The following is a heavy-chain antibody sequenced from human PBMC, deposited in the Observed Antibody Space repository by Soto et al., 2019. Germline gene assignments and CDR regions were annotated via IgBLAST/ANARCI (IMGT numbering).Heavy chain of an antibody. CDR2: IAYDGSNK. CDR3: AKDNSSGFDH. J-gene: IGHJ4*02. Sequence: ESGGGVVQPGRSLRLSCAASGFTFSSDGMHWVRQAQGKGLEWVAVIAYDGSNKYYAESVKGRFTISRDNSKNTLYLQMNSLRPDDTAVYFCAKDNSSGFDHWGQGTLVTVSS. D-gene: IGHD3-22*01. CDR1: GFTFSSDG. V-gene: IGHV3-30*18.